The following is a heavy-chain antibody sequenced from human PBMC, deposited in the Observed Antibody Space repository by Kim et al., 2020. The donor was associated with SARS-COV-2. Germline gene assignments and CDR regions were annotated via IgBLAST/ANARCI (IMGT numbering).Heavy chain of an antibody. CDR2: IYSAGST. Sequence: GGSLRLSCAASGFIVSSSYMSWVRQAPGKGLEWVSLIYSAGSTNYSDSVRGRFTISRDNSKNTLYLQMNSLRVEDTGVYYCARGAPAPNGGPFEYWGQGTLVIVSS. D-gene: IGHD3-16*01. V-gene: IGHV3-53*01. CDR1: GFIVSSSY. J-gene: IGHJ4*02. CDR3: ARGAPAPNGGPFEY.